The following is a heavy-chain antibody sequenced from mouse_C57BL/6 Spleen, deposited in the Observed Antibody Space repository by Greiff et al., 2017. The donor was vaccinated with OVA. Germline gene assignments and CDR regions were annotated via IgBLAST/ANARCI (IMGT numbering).Heavy chain of an antibody. J-gene: IGHJ2*01. V-gene: IGHV1-64*01. CDR1: GYTFTSYW. D-gene: IGHD1-1*01. Sequence: VQLQQPGAELVKPGASVKLSCKASGYTFTSYWMHWVKQRPGQGLEWIGMIHPNSGSTNYNEKFKSKATLTVDKSSSTAYMQLSSLTSEDSAVYDCARSGGNSYVYYFDDWGQGTTRTVSS. CDR3: ARSGGNSYVYYFDD. CDR2: IHPNSGST.